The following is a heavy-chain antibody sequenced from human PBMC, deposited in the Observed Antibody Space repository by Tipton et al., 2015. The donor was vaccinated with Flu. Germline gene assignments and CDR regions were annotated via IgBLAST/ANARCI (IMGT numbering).Heavy chain of an antibody. CDR3: ARVTTNGLDV. CDR2: IFYTGSA. V-gene: IGHV4-59*01. CDR1: GGSFSSYY. D-gene: IGHD1-14*01. Sequence: LRLSCTVSGGSFSSYYWSWIRQPPGKGLAWIGVIFYTGSANYNPSLKSRVTISLDTSKHQFSLKLESVTAADTAVYYCARVTTNGLDVWGLGTTVTVSS. J-gene: IGHJ6*02.